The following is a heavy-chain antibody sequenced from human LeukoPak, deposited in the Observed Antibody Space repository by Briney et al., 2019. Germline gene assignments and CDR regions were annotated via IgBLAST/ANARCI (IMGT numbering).Heavy chain of an antibody. Sequence: GSLRLSCAASGFTFSSYGMHWVRQAPGKGLEWVAVISYDGSNKYYADSVKGRFTISRDNSKNTLYLQMNSLRAEDTAVYYCAKIDDSSGYYPWGQGTLVTVSS. D-gene: IGHD3-22*01. CDR3: AKIDDSSGYYP. J-gene: IGHJ5*02. V-gene: IGHV3-30*18. CDR2: ISYDGSNK. CDR1: GFTFSSYG.